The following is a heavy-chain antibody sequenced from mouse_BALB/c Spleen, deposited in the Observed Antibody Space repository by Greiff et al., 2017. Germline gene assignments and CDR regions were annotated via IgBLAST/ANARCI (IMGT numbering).Heavy chain of an antibody. J-gene: IGHJ4*01. Sequence: EVKVVESGGGLVQPGGSRKLSCAASGFTFSSFGMHWVRQAPEKGLEWVAYISSGSSTIYYADTVKGRFTISRDNPKNTLFLQMTSLRSEDTAMYYCARVYDGLYYAMDYWGQGTSVTVSS. CDR2: ISSGSSTI. CDR1: GFTFSSFG. CDR3: ARVYDGLYYAMDY. V-gene: IGHV5-17*02. D-gene: IGHD2-12*01.